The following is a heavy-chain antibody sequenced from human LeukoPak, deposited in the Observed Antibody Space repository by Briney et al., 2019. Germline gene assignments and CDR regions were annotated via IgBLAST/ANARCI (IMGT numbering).Heavy chain of an antibody. J-gene: IGHJ4*02. D-gene: IGHD5-12*01. CDR2: IYYSGST. CDR3: ARALYSGYGWNYFDY. Sequence: MPSETLSLTCTVSGGSISGSSYYWGWIRQPPGKGLEWIGSIYYSGSTNYNPSLKSRVTISVDTSKNQFSLKLSSVTAADTAVYYCARALYSGYGWNYFDYWGQGTLVTVSS. CDR1: GGSISGSSYY. V-gene: IGHV4-39*07.